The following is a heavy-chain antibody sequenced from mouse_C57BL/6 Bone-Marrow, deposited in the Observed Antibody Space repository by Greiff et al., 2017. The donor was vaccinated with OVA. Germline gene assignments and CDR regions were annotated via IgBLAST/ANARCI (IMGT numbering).Heavy chain of an antibody. D-gene: IGHD4-1*01. V-gene: IGHV5-17*01. CDR3: AGTGTYWYFDV. CDR1: GFTFSDYG. Sequence: EVMLVESGGGLVKPGGSLKLSCAASGFTFSDYGMHWVRQAPEKGLEWVAYISSGSSTIYYADTVNGRFTISRDNAKNTLFLQMTSLGSEDTAMYYCAGTGTYWYFDVWGTGTTVTVSS. CDR2: ISSGSSTI. J-gene: IGHJ1*03.